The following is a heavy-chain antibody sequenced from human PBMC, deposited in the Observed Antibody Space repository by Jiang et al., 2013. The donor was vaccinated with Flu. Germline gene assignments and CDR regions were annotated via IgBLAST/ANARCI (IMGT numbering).Heavy chain of an antibody. D-gene: IGHD3-10*01. CDR1: GGTFSSYA. CDR2: IIPIFGTA. CDR3: ARESREGYYYGSGSYYNFDY. V-gene: IGHV1-69*06. J-gene: IGHJ4*02. Sequence: SGAEVKKPGSSVKVSCKASGGTFSSYAISWVRQAPGQGLEWMGGIIPIFGTANYAQKFQGRVTITADKSTSTAYMELSSLRSEDTAVYYCARESREGYYYGSGSYYNFDYWGQGTLVTVSS.